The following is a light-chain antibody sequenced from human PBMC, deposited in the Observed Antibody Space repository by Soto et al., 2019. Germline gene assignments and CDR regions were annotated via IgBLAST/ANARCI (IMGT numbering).Light chain of an antibody. J-gene: IGLJ1*01. CDR3: QAWDSNTEV. Sequence: SYELTQPPSVTVSPGQTASITCSGEKLGDKYVCWYQQKTGQSPVLVLYQDKKRPSGIPERFSGSNSGDTATLTISGTQPMDEADYYCQAWDSNTEVFGTGTKLTVL. V-gene: IGLV3-1*01. CDR2: QDK. CDR1: KLGDKY.